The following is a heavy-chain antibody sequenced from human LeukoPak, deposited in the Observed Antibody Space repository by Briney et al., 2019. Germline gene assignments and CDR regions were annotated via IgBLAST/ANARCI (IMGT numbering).Heavy chain of an antibody. Sequence: GGSLRLSCAASGFTFSSCGMHWVRQAPGKGLEWVAVISYDGSEKYYADSVKGRFTISRDNSKNTLYLQMNSLRPEDTAVYYCARWVLTAADIDYWGQGRLVTVYS. V-gene: IGHV3-30*03. J-gene: IGHJ4*02. CDR1: GFTFSSCG. D-gene: IGHD2-15*01. CDR2: ISYDGSEK. CDR3: ARWVLTAADIDY.